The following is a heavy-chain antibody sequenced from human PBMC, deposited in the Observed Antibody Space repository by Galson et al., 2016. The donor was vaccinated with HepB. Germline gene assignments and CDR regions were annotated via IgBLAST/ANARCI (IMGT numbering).Heavy chain of an antibody. CDR2: ISGSGGRI. D-gene: IGHD3-10*01. Sequence: SLRLSCAASRFVLGDYAMTWVRQSPGKGPEWVSSISGSGGRIGYADSVKGRFTISRDNSKNTLYLQMNSLRGEDTAVYYCAKNRGSGAPYYYDMDVWGQGTTVTVSS. CDR3: AKNRGSGAPYYYDMDV. J-gene: IGHJ6*02. CDR1: RFVLGDYA. V-gene: IGHV3-23*01.